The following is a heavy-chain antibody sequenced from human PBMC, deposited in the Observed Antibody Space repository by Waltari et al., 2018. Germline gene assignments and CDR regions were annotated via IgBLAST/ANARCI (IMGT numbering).Heavy chain of an antibody. J-gene: IGHJ4*02. CDR1: GSSFRTKW. Sequence: EVQLVESGGGLVQVGGSLRLSCVASGSSFRTKWMSWVRQAPGKGLEWLANINQDGSEKYSVDSVKGRFTISRDNAKNSLFLQMNSLRAEDTAVYYCAKYDFWTGYSFDCWGQGTLVTVSS. CDR3: AKYDFWTGYSFDC. V-gene: IGHV3-7*01. D-gene: IGHD3-3*01. CDR2: INQDGSEK.